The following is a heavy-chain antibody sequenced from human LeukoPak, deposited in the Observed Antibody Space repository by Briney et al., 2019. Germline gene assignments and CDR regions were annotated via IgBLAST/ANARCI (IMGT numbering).Heavy chain of an antibody. V-gene: IGHV4-34*01. Sequence: SETLSLTCAVYGGSFSGYYWSWLRQPPGKGLEWIGEINHSGGTNYNLSLKSRVPISVDTSKNQFSLKLSSVPAADTAVYYCAGNTYYYDSSGYYYYYYGMDVWRQGTTVTVSS. CDR3: AGNTYYYDSSGYYYYYYGMDV. CDR1: GGSFSGYY. CDR2: INHSGGT. D-gene: IGHD3-22*01. J-gene: IGHJ6*02.